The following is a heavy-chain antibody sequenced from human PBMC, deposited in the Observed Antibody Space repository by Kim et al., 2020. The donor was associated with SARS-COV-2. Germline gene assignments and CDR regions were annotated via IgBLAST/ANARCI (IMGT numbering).Heavy chain of an antibody. Sequence: SETLSLTCTVSGCSISSYYWSWIRQPPGKGLEWIGYIYYSGSTNYNPSLKSRVTISVDTSKNQFSLKLSSVTAADTAVYYCARGGGFGPFWGWFDPWGQG. CDR1: GCSISSYY. D-gene: IGHD3-10*01. J-gene: IGHJ5*02. CDR3: ARGGGFGPFWGWFDP. V-gene: IGHV4-59*01. CDR2: IYYSGST.